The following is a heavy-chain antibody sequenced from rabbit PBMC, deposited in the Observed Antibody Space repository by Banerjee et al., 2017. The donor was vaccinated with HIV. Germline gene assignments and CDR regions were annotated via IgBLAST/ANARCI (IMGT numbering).Heavy chain of an antibody. CDR2: INTSSGNT. J-gene: IGHJ4*01. Sequence: QSLEESGGDLVKPGASLTLTCKASGFDFSSNAMCWVRQAPGKGLELIACINTSSGNTVYATWAKGRFTISKTSWTTVTLQMTSLTAADTATYFCARDLAGVIGWNFNLWGQGTLVTVS. V-gene: IGHV1S40*01. D-gene: IGHD4-1*01. CDR1: GFDFSSNA. CDR3: ARDLAGVIGWNFNL.